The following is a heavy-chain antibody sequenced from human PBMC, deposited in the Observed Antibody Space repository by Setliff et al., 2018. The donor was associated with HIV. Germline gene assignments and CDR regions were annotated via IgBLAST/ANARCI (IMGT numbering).Heavy chain of an antibody. CDR1: GYTFGYNY. CDR2: INVGKGDT. Sequence: ASVKVSCKTSGYTFGYNYIHGVRQAPGQSLEWMGWINVGKGDTKYSQELQGRITLTMDTSANTVYMEVSSLRSEDMAVYYCAREGATAGLDLDYWGPGTLVTVSS. J-gene: IGHJ4*02. V-gene: IGHV1-3*03. CDR3: AREGATAGLDLDY. D-gene: IGHD6-13*01.